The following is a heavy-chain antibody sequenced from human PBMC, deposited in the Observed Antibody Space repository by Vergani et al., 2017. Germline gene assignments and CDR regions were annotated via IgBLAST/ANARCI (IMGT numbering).Heavy chain of an antibody. CDR2: IWYDGSNK. V-gene: IGHV3-33*01. CDR1: GFTFSSYG. CDR3: ARDGLYRKEGIDY. J-gene: IGHJ4*02. D-gene: IGHD1-26*01. Sequence: QVQLVESGGGVVQPGRSLRLSCAASGFTFSSYGMHWVRQAPGKGLEWVAVIWYDGSNKYYADSVKGRFTISRDNSKNTLYLQMNSLRAEDTAVYYCARDGLYRKEGIDYWGQGTLVTVSS.